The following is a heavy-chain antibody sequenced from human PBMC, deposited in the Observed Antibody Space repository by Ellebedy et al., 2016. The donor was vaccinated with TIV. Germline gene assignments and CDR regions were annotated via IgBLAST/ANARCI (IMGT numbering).Heavy chain of an antibody. D-gene: IGHD6-19*01. Sequence: SVKVSXKASGYTFTGYYMHWVRQAPGQGLEWMGGIIPIFGTANYAQKFQGRVTITADESTSTAYMELSSLRSEDTAVYYCAKSAGTAVAGTLKWLDPWGQGTLVTVSS. CDR2: IIPIFGTA. CDR1: GYTFTGYY. J-gene: IGHJ5*02. V-gene: IGHV1-69*13. CDR3: AKSAGTAVAGTLKWLDP.